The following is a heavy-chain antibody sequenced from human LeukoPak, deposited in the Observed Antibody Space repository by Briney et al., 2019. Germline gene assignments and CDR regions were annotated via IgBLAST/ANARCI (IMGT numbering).Heavy chain of an antibody. CDR2: IYYSGST. CDR1: GVSISSYY. D-gene: IGHD3-16*01. CDR3: ARRFPAHYFDY. J-gene: IGHJ4*02. Sequence: PSETLSLTCTVSGVSISSYYWSWIRQPPGKGLEWIGSIYYSGSTYYNSSLKSRVTISVDTSKNQFSLKLSSVTAADTAVYYCARRFPAHYFDYWGQGTLVTVSS. V-gene: IGHV4-59*05.